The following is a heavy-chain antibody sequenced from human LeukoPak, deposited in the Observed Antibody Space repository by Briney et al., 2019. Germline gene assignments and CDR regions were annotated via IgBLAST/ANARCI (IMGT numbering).Heavy chain of an antibody. V-gene: IGHV3-33*01. CDR1: GFTFSSYG. CDR3: ARAGSSAWTNFDY. Sequence: GGSLRLSCAASGFTFSSYGMHWVRQAPGKGLEWVAVIWYDGSNKYYADSVKGRFTISRDNSKNTLYLQMNSLRAEDTAVYYCARAGSSAWTNFDYWGQGTLVTVPS. D-gene: IGHD6-19*01. J-gene: IGHJ4*02. CDR2: IWYDGSNK.